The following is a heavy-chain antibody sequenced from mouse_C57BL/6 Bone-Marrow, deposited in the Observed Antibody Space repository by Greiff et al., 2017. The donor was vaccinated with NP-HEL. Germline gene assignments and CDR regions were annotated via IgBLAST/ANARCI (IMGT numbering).Heavy chain of an antibody. V-gene: IGHV1-19*01. J-gene: IGHJ1*03. D-gene: IGHD1-1*01. CDR2: INPYNGGT. CDR3: ARLLRYSNWYFDV. Sequence: VQLQQSGPVLVKPGASVKMSCKASGYTFTDYYMNWVKQSHGKSLEWIGVINPYNGGTSYNQKFKGKATLTVDKSSSTAYMELNSLTSEDSAVYYCARLLRYSNWYFDVWGTGTTVTVSS. CDR1: GYTFTDYY.